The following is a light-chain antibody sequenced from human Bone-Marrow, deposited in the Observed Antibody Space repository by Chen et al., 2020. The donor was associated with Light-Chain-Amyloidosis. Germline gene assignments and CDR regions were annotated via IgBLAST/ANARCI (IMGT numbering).Light chain of an antibody. Sequence: QSALTQPASGSGSPGQSITISCTGTSSDIGSYNLDSWYQQHPGQAPQLLIYDVTQRPSGVSGRFSGSKSRNTASMTISVRRTYDEAYYFCCSFAGTSTPLFGGGSKLT. CDR2: DVT. CDR3: CSFAGTSTPL. J-gene: IGLJ2*01. CDR1: SSDIGSYNL. V-gene: IGLV2-23*02.